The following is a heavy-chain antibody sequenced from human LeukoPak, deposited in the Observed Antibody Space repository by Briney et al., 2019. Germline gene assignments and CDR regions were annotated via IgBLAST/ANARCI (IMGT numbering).Heavy chain of an antibody. J-gene: IGHJ5*02. CDR1: GGSISSDIYY. D-gene: IGHD2-15*01. CDR3: AGTQRYCSGGSCYNWFDP. V-gene: IGHV4-61*02. Sequence: SQTLSLTCTVSGGSISSDIYYWSWIRQPAGKGLEWIGRIYVSGNTNYNLSLKSRLTISVDTSKNQFSLKLSSVTAADTAVYYCAGTQRYCSGGSCYNWFDPWGQGTLVTVSS. CDR2: IYVSGNT.